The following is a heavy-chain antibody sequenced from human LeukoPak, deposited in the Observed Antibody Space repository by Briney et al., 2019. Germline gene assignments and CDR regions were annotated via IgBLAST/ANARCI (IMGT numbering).Heavy chain of an antibody. CDR3: ARELGLRWLQPETIDY. J-gene: IGHJ4*02. V-gene: IGHV1-46*01. CDR1: GYTFTSYY. CDR2: INPSGGST. D-gene: IGHD5-24*01. Sequence: VSVKVSCKASGYTFTSYYMHWVRQAPGQGLEWMGIINPSGGSTSYAQKFQGRVTTTRDTSTSTVYMELSSLRSEDTAVYYCARELGLRWLQPETIDYWGQGTLVTVSS.